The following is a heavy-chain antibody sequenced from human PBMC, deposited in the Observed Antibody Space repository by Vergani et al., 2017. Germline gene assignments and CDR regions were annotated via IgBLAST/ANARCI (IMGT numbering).Heavy chain of an antibody. D-gene: IGHD6-13*01. V-gene: IGHV3-21*01. CDR2: ISSSSSYI. CDR3: ARDWGGPYSSSWYWFDP. CDR1: GFTFSSYS. Sequence: EVQLVESGGGLVKPGGSLRLSCAASGFTFSSYSMNWVRQAPGKGLEWVSSISSSSSYIYYADSVKGRFTISRDNAKNSLYLQMNSLRAEDTAVYYCARDWGGPYSSSWYWFDPWGQGTLVTVSS. J-gene: IGHJ5*02.